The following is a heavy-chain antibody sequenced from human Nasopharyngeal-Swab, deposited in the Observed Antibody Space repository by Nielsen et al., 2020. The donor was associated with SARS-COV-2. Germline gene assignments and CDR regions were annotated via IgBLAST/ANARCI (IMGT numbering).Heavy chain of an antibody. D-gene: IGHD7-27*01. V-gene: IGHV3-23*01. J-gene: IGHJ6*02. CDR1: GFTFNSHA. CDR2: ISSSGGST. CDR3: ARDLGSYGMDV. Sequence: GESLKISCAASGFTFNSHAMNWVRQAPGKGLEWVSAISSSGGSTYYADSVKGRFTISRHNSKNTLYLQMNSLRAEDTAVYYCARDLGSYGMDVWGQGTTVTVSS.